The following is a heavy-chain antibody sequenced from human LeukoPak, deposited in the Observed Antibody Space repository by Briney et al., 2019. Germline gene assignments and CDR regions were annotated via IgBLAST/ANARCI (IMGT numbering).Heavy chain of an antibody. CDR1: GFTFSSYS. CDR2: ISGSSSPI. CDR3: ARDGHCTSSSCLGYYMDV. D-gene: IGHD2-15*01. Sequence: GGPLRLSCAASGFTFSSYSMNWVRQAPGKGLEWLSYISGSSSPIYYADSVKGRCTISRDNAKSSLYLQLNSLRAEDTAVYYCARDGHCTSSSCLGYYMDVWGKGTTVTVSS. V-gene: IGHV3-48*01. J-gene: IGHJ6*03.